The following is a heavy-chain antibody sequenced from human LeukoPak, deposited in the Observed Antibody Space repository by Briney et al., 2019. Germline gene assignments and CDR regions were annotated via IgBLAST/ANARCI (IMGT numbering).Heavy chain of an antibody. Sequence: GGSLTLSCSASGFTFSSYPMHWVRQAPGKGLEYVSAIGTNGGSTYYADSVRGRITISRDNAKNSLYLQMNSLRAEDTAVYYCAREVSSSWYYVDYWGQGTLASVSS. CDR1: GFTFSSYP. D-gene: IGHD6-13*01. CDR3: AREVSSSWYYVDY. CDR2: IGTNGGST. V-gene: IGHV3-64*04. J-gene: IGHJ4*02.